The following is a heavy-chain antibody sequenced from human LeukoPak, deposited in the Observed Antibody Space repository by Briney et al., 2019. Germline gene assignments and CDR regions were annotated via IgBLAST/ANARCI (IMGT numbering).Heavy chain of an antibody. Sequence: GASVKVSCKASGYTFNTYHIHWVRQAPGQELEWMGIIKPSGGTTTYAQNFQGRVTMTRDTSTSTVYMELSSLTSEDTAVYYCARDYGGNWGTYNYFDLWGRGTLVTVSS. CDR3: ARDYGGNWGTYNYFDL. D-gene: IGHD7-27*01. J-gene: IGHJ2*01. CDR1: GYTFNTYH. V-gene: IGHV1-46*02. CDR2: IKPSGGTT.